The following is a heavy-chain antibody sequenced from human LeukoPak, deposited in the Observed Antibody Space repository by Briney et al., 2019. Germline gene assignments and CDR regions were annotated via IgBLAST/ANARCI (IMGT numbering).Heavy chain of an antibody. CDR3: AKGLWFGELLPFDI. Sequence: GGSLRPSWPASAFTFSSYAMSWVRQAPGKGRGWVSAISGSGGSTYNADSVKGRFTISRDNSKNTLYRQMNSLRAEDTAVYYCAKGLWFGELLPFDIWGRGTMVTVSS. CDR1: AFTFSSYA. V-gene: IGHV3-23*01. CDR2: ISGSGGST. J-gene: IGHJ3*02. D-gene: IGHD3-10*01.